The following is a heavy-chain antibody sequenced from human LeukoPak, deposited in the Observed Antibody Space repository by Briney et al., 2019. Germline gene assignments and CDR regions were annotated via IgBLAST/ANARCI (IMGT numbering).Heavy chain of an antibody. J-gene: IGHJ4*02. V-gene: IGHV4-34*08. D-gene: IGHD3-10*01. Sequence: GSLRLSCAASGFTVSSNYMSWIRQPPGKGLEWIGEINHSGSTNYNPSLKSRVTISVDTSKNQFSLKLSSVTAADTAVYYCAGGSGSYSFYWGQGTLVTVSS. CDR2: INHSGST. CDR3: AGGSGSYSFY. CDR1: GFTVSSNY.